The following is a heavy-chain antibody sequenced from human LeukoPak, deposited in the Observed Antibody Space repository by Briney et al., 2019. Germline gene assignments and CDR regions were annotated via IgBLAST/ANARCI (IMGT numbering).Heavy chain of an antibody. CDR2: IYYSGST. J-gene: IGHJ5*02. CDR3: ARDLPAIAATGGLNWFDP. Sequence: SETLSLTCTVSGGSIRSYYWSWIRQPPGKGLEGSGYIYYSGSTNYNPSLKSRVTISVDTSKNPFSLKVKSVPAADTAVYYCARDLPAIAATGGLNWFDPWGQGTLVTVSS. CDR1: GGSIRSYY. D-gene: IGHD6-13*01. V-gene: IGHV4-59*12.